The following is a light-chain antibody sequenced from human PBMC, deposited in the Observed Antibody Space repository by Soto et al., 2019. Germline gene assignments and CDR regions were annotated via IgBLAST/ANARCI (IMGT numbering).Light chain of an antibody. V-gene: IGKV1-39*01. CDR1: QSISSY. CDR2: AAS. J-gene: IGKJ5*01. Sequence: DIQMTQSPSSLSAYVGDRVTITCRASQSISSYLNWYQQKPGKAPKLLIYAASSLQSGVPARFSGSGSGTDFTLTISSLQPEDFVTYYCQQSYSTPITFGQGTRLEI. CDR3: QQSYSTPIT.